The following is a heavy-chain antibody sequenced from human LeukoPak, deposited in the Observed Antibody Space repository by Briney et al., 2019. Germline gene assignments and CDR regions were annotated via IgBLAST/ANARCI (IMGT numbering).Heavy chain of an antibody. V-gene: IGHV3-30*02. J-gene: IGHJ4*02. CDR1: GFTFSDYA. Sequence: GSLRLSCAASGFTFSDYAMHWVLQPPGKGLEWLTFITGDGNIKFHADSVKGRFSVSRDNSKNTQYLQMTSLRPEDTAVYYCAKERLYSGSSLSYWGQGTLVTVSS. CDR2: ITGDGNIK. CDR3: AKERLYSGSSLSY. D-gene: IGHD1-26*01.